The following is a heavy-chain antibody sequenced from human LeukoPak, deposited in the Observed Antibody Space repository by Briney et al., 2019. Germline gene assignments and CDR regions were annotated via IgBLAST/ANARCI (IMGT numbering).Heavy chain of an antibody. CDR2: TYYRSKWYN. D-gene: IGHD2-15*01. CDR3: ARVVVVAATSYYYGMDV. V-gene: IGHV6-1*01. J-gene: IGHJ6*02. Sequence: SQTLSLTCAISGDSVSSNSAVWNWIRQSPSRGLEWLGRTYYRSKWYNDYAVSVKSRITINPDTSKNQFSLQLNSVTPEDTAVYYCARVVVVAATSYYYGMDVWGQGTTVTVSS. CDR1: GDSVSSNSAV.